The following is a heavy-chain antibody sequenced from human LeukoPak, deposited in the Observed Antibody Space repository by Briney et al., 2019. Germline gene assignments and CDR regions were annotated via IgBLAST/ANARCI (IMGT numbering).Heavy chain of an antibody. D-gene: IGHD3-3*01. V-gene: IGHV3-23*01. J-gene: IGHJ6*02. CDR2: ISGSGGST. CDR3: ARGDFWSGYSSHYYYYGMDV. CDR1: GFTFSSYA. Sequence: GGSLILSCAASGFTFSSYAMSWVRQAPGKGLEWVSAISGSGGSTYYADSVKGRFTISRDNSKNTLYLQMNSLRAGDTAVYYCARGDFWSGYSSHYYYYGMDVWGQGTTVTVSS.